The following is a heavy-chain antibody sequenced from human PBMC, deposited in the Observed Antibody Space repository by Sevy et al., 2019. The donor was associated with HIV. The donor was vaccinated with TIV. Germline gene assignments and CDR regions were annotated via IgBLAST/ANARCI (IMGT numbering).Heavy chain of an antibody. J-gene: IGHJ1*01. Sequence: ASVKVSCKASGYTFIGYYIQWVRQAPGQGLEWMGWINPNSGDTNYAQKFQDRVTMTRVTSTSTAYMELSSLRSDDTAVYYCARTYYDSRGWGPYFQHWGQGTLVTVSS. V-gene: IGHV1-2*02. CDR3: ARTYYDSRGWGPYFQH. CDR2: INPNSGDT. D-gene: IGHD3-22*01. CDR1: GYTFIGYY.